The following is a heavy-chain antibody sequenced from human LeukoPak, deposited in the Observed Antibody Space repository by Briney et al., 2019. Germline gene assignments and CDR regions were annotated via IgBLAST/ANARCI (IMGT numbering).Heavy chain of an antibody. CDR1: GGSISSSSYY. J-gene: IGHJ4*02. V-gene: IGHV4-39*07. CDR3: AGGAAGLDY. Sequence: PSDTLSLTCTVSGGSISSSSYYWGWIRQPPGKGLEWIGSIYYSGSTYYNPSLKSRVTISVDTSKNQFSLKLSSVTAADTAVYYCAGGAAGLDYWGQGTLVTVSS. CDR2: IYYSGST. D-gene: IGHD6-13*01.